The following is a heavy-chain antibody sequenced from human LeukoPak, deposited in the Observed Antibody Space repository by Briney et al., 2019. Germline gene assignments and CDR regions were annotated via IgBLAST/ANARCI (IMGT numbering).Heavy chain of an antibody. Sequence: PSETLSLTCAVYGGSFSGYYWSWIRQPPGKGLEWIGEINHSGSTNYNPSLKSQVTISVDTSKNQFSLKLSSVTAADTAVYYCARSYYDIYYYGMDVWGQGTTVTVSS. CDR2: INHSGST. V-gene: IGHV4-34*01. CDR1: GGSFSGYY. D-gene: IGHD3-9*01. J-gene: IGHJ6*02. CDR3: ARSYYDIYYYGMDV.